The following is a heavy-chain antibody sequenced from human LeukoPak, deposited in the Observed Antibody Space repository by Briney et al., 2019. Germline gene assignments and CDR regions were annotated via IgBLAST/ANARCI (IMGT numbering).Heavy chain of an antibody. V-gene: IGHV4-59*01. D-gene: IGHD3-10*01. J-gene: IGHJ4*02. Sequence: PSETLSLTCTVSGGSLSSYYWSWIRQPPGKGLEWIGYIYYSGSTNYNPSLKSRVTISVDTSKKQFSLKLSSVTAADTAVYYCARVRSYYGSVTGKSYYFDYWGQGTLVTVSS. CDR2: IYYSGST. CDR3: ARVRSYYGSVTGKSYYFDY. CDR1: GGSLSSYY.